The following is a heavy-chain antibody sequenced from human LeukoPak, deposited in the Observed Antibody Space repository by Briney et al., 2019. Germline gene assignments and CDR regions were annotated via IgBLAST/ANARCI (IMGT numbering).Heavy chain of an antibody. CDR1: GGSINSHY. J-gene: IGHJ3*02. CDR3: ARDREQQLVRFYNAFDI. CDR2: IFYSGQT. V-gene: IGHV4-59*11. D-gene: IGHD6-13*01. Sequence: PSETLSLTCTVSGGSINSHYWSWVRQPPGKGLVWIGTIFYSGQTYYNPSLKSRVTISVDTSKNQFSLKLRSVTAADTAVYYCARDREQQLVRFYNAFDIWGQGTVVTVSS.